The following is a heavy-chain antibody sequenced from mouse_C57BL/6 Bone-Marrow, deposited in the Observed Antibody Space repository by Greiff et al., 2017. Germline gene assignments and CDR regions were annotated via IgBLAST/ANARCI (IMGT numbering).Heavy chain of an antibody. CDR1: GYTFTSYG. CDR2: IYPRSGNT. D-gene: IGHD3-3*01. J-gene: IGHJ4*01. Sequence: QVQLQQSGAELARPGASVKLSCKASGYTFTSYGISWVKQRTGQGLEWIGEIYPRSGNTYYNEKFKGKATLTADKSSSTAYMELLSLTSEDSAVYFCHRRDLRREHSYAMDYWGQRTPVTVSS. V-gene: IGHV1-81*01. CDR3: HRRDLRREHSYAMDY.